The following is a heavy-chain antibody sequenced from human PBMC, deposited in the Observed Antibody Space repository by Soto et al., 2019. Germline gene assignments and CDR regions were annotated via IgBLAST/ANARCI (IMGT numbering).Heavy chain of an antibody. Sequence: SVKVSCKASGGTFSSYAISWVRQAPGQGLEWMGGLIPIFGTANYAQKFQGRVTITADESTSTAYMELSSLRSEGTAVEYCAREQATMSRFDIWGQGTMVTVSS. V-gene: IGHV1-69*13. CDR1: GGTFSSYA. CDR3: AREQATMSRFDI. CDR2: LIPIFGTA. D-gene: IGHD3-22*01. J-gene: IGHJ3*02.